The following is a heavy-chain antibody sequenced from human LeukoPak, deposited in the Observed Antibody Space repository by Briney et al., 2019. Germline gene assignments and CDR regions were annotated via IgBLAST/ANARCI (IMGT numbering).Heavy chain of an antibody. D-gene: IGHD3-10*01. CDR2: MNPNSGNT. CDR3: ARGITMVRGVRDYYMDV. J-gene: IGHJ6*03. Sequence: GASVKVSCKASGYTFTSYDINWVRQATGQGLEWMGWMNPNSGNTGYAQKFQGRVTMTRNTSISTAYMELSSLRSEDTAVYYCARGITMVRGVRDYYMDVWGKGTTVTVSS. CDR1: GYTFTSYD. V-gene: IGHV1-8*01.